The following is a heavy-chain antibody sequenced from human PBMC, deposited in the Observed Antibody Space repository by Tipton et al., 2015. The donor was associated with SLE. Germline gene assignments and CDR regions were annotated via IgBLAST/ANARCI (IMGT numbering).Heavy chain of an antibody. CDR2: INHSGST. Sequence: TLSLTCTVSGGSISSYYWSWIRQPPGKGLEWIGEINHSGSTNYNPSLKSRVTISVDTSKNQFSLKLSSVTAADTAVYYCARLVAAADEAFDIWGQGTMVTVSS. CDR3: ARLVAAADEAFDI. CDR1: GGSISSYY. J-gene: IGHJ3*02. D-gene: IGHD6-13*01. V-gene: IGHV4-34*01.